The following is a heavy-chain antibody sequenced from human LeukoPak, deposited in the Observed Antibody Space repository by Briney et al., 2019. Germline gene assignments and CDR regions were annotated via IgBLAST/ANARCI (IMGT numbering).Heavy chain of an antibody. Sequence: GGSLRLSCATSGFSFTNYGIHWVRQAPGKGLEWVAHIANDEHNKGIADSVKGRLTLSRDNSRNTVYLEMNSLTIEDTAIYYCARDLEGDAGAYFDYWGQGTLVTVSS. V-gene: IGHV3-30*19. J-gene: IGHJ4*02. D-gene: IGHD2-21*01. CDR2: IANDEHNK. CDR1: GFSFTNYG. CDR3: ARDLEGDAGAYFDY.